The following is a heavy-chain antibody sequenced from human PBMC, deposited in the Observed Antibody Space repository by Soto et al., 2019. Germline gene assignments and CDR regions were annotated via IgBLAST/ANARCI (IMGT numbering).Heavy chain of an antibody. J-gene: IGHJ5*02. V-gene: IGHV3-66*01. Sequence: EVQLLESGGGLAQPGGSRRLSCAASEFTLSGHFMSWVRQPPGKGLEWVSIMFSGGSTDYADSVKGRFIISRDNSKNILYLQMNNLRAEDTATYYCAKIHGSGSYHWGQGALVIVSS. CDR3: AKIHGSGSYH. D-gene: IGHD3-10*01. CDR2: MFSGGST. CDR1: EFTLSGHF.